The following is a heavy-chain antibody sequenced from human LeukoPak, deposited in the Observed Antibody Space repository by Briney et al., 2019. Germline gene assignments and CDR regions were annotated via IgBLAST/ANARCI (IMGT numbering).Heavy chain of an antibody. CDR2: ISGTNDNT. Sequence: GGSLRLSCAASGFTFSSYAMSWARQAPGKGLEWVSSISGTNDNTYYADSVKDRFTISRDNSKNTLSLQMNSLRAEDTAVYYCAKGRGTTVTSAANYWGQGTLVTVSS. J-gene: IGHJ4*02. V-gene: IGHV3-23*01. CDR3: AKGRGTTVTSAANY. CDR1: GFTFSSYA. D-gene: IGHD4-17*01.